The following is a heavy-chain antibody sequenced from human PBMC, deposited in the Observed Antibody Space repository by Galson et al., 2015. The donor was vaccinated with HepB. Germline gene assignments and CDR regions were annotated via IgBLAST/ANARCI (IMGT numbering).Heavy chain of an antibody. Sequence: SVKVSCKASGYTFTNFEITWVRQAPGQGLEWMGWANPKNERTGYAQKFQGRVTMTTDASLSTAYMELSSLRSDDTAVYYCARARGRATWNFSPYYFDNWGQGALVTVSS. D-gene: IGHD1-7*01. J-gene: IGHJ4*02. CDR1: GYTFTNFE. V-gene: IGHV1-8*01. CDR2: ANPKNERT. CDR3: ARARGRATWNFSPYYFDN.